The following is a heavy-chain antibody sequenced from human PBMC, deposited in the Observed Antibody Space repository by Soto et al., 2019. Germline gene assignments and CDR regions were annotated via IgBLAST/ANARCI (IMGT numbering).Heavy chain of an antibody. CDR2: ISGSGGST. CDR3: ARRLIAAAGTVGIDY. Sequence: PGGSLRLSCAASGFTFSSYAMTWVRQAPGKGLEWVSAISGSGGSTYYADSVKGRFTISRDNSKNTLYLQMNSLRAEDTAVYYCARRLIAAAGTVGIDYWGQGTLVTVSS. CDR1: GFTFSSYA. V-gene: IGHV3-23*01. D-gene: IGHD6-13*01. J-gene: IGHJ4*02.